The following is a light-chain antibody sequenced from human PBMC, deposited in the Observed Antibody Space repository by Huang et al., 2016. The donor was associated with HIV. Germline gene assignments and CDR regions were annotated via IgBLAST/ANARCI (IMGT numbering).Light chain of an antibody. V-gene: IGKV2-28*01. J-gene: IGKJ4*01. CDR2: LGA. CDR1: QSLLHSNGYNY. Sequence: DIVMTQSPLSLPVTPGEPASISCRSSQSLLHSNGYNYLDWYLQKPGQPPQLLIYLGANRGSGVPDRFSGSGSGTNFTLKISRVEAEDVGVYYCMQALQTPFFGGGTKVDIK. CDR3: MQALQTPF.